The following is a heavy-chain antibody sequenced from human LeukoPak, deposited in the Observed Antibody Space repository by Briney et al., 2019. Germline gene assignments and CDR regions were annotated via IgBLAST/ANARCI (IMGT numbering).Heavy chain of an antibody. J-gene: IGHJ6*02. CDR1: TGTISSHY. CDR2: IYYSGST. Sequence: SETLSLTCTVPTGTISSHYWSWIRQPPGKGLEWIGNIYYSGSTKYDPSLKSRVTISIGTSRSQFSLKLSAATAADTAVYYCARGDYYYGMDVWGQGTTVIVSS. CDR3: ARGDYYYGMDV. V-gene: IGHV4-59*11.